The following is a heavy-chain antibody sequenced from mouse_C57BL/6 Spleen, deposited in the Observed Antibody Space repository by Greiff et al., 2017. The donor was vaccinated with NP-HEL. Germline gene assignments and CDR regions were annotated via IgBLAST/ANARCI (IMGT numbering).Heavy chain of an antibody. CDR1: GFTFSSYA. Sequence: EVQGVESGEGLVKPGGSLKLSCAASGFTFSSYAMSWVRQTPEKRLEWVAYISSGGDYIYYADTVKGRFTISRDNARNTLYLQMSSLKSEDTAMYYCTRGSNYYGSSYNWYFDVWGTGTTVTVSS. D-gene: IGHD1-1*01. CDR2: ISSGGDYI. V-gene: IGHV5-9-1*02. CDR3: TRGSNYYGSSYNWYFDV. J-gene: IGHJ1*03.